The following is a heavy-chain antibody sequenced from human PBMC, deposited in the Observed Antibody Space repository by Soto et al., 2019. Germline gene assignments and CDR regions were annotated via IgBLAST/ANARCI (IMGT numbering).Heavy chain of an antibody. V-gene: IGHV4-59*01. CDR1: GGSITSSY. Sequence: SETLSLTCTVSGGSITSSYWSWIRRPPGQGLEWIAYIYDAGISGYTPSTSYNPSLKSRVTMSVDTSKSQFSLKLTSVTAADTAVYYCARGEDAFFYYGLDVWGQGITVTVSS. J-gene: IGHJ6*02. CDR2: IYDAGISGYTPST. CDR3: ARGEDAFFYYGLDV.